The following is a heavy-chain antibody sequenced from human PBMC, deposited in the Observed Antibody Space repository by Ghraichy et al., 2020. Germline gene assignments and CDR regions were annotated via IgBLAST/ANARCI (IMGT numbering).Heavy chain of an antibody. D-gene: IGHD6-6*01. CDR3: ARESAPEYYFDY. J-gene: IGHJ4*02. Sequence: GGSLRLSCAASGFTFSSYSMNWVRQAPGKGLEWVSYISSSSTIYYADSVKGRFTISRDNAKNSLYLQMNSLRAEDTAVYYCARESAPEYYFDYWGQGTLVTVSS. V-gene: IGHV3-48*04. CDR1: GFTFSSYS. CDR2: ISSSSTI.